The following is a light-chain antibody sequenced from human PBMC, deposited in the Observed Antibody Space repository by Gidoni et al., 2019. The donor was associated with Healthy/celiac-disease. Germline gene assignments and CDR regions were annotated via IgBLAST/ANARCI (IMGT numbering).Light chain of an antibody. V-gene: IGKV3-11*01. Sequence: DIGLTQSPATLSLSPGERANLSCRASQSVSSYLAWYQQKPGQAPRLLIYDASNRATCIPARFSGSGSGTDFTLTISSLEPEDFAFYYCQQRSNWPPALTFGGGTKVEIK. CDR2: DAS. J-gene: IGKJ4*01. CDR1: QSVSSY. CDR3: QQRSNWPPALT.